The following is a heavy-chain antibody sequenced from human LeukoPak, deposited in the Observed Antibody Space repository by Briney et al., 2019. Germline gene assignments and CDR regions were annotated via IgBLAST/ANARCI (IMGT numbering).Heavy chain of an antibody. V-gene: IGHV4-59*08. J-gene: IGHJ4*02. D-gene: IGHD4-17*01. CDR3: ARHLYGTYYFDY. Sequence: PSETLSLTCTVSGGSISSYYWSWIRQPPGKGLEWIGYIYYSGSTNYNPSLKSRVTISEDTSKNQFSLKLSSVTAADTAVYYCARHLYGTYYFDYWGQGTLVTVSS. CDR1: GGSISSYY. CDR2: IYYSGST.